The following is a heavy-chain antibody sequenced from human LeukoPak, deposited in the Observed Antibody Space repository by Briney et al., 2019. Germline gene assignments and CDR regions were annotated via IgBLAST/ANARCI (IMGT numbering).Heavy chain of an antibody. Sequence: GGSLRLFCAASGFTFSSYAMHRVRQAPGKGLEWVAVISYDGSNKYYADSVKGRFTISRDNSKNTLYLQMNSLRAEDTAVYYCARDQRCSSTSCYSLRIYYYYGMDVWGQGTTVTVSS. J-gene: IGHJ6*02. CDR1: GFTFSSYA. D-gene: IGHD2-2*01. CDR3: ARDQRCSSTSCYSLRIYYYYGMDV. CDR2: ISYDGSNK. V-gene: IGHV3-30-3*01.